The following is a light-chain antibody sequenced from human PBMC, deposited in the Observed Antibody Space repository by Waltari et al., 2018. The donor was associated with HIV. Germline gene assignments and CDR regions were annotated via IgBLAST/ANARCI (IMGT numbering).Light chain of an antibody. CDR1: QTVSDNY. V-gene: IGKV3D-20*01. Sequence: EIVLPQSPATLSLSPGERATLSCGASQTVSDNYLAWYQQKHGLATRPLINDASSRAAGVPYRFIGSGSATDFTLTISRLEPEDFAVYYCHQFGSSTAYTFGQGTKLEIK. CDR3: HQFGSSTAYT. CDR2: DAS. J-gene: IGKJ2*01.